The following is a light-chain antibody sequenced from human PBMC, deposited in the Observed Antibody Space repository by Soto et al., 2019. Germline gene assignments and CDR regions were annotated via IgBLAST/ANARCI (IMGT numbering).Light chain of an antibody. CDR2: GAS. CDR3: QQYVSSVT. CDR1: QSVDSSF. V-gene: IGKV3-20*01. J-gene: IGKJ1*01. Sequence: EIVLTQSPGSLSLSPGERATLSCRASQSVDSSFFAWYQKKPGQAPRLLIYGASKRATGIPYRFSGSGSGTDFTLTISRLEPEDFAVYCCQQYVSSVTFGQGTKVEIK.